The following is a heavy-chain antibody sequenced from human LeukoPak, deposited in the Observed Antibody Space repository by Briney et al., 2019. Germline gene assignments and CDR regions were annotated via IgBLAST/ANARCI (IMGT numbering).Heavy chain of an antibody. J-gene: IGHJ5*02. CDR2: VNESGGT. CDR1: IDSFSNYH. D-gene: IGHD1-26*01. V-gene: IGHV4-34*01. Sequence: SETLSLTCAVYIDSFSNYHWNWIRQTPAKGMEWIGEVNESGGTNISPSLRSRVILSVDTSKNQFSLKLISVTVAGTAIYYCARGQGATVPQVGKNWFDPWGQGTRVTVSS. CDR3: ARGQGATVPQVGKNWFDP.